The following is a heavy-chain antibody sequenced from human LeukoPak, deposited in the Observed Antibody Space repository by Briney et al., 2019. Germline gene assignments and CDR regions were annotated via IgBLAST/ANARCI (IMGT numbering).Heavy chain of an antibody. V-gene: IGHV3-74*01. Sequence: PGGSLRLSCAASGFTFCSYWMHWVRQAPGKGLVWVSRINGDGSSTSYAASVKGRFTISRDNDKNTLYLQMNSLRAEDAAVYYCAGNSSGRNSLIWGQGTLVTVSS. D-gene: IGHD6-19*01. CDR2: INGDGSST. CDR1: GFTFCSYW. CDR3: AGNSSGRNSLI. J-gene: IGHJ4*02.